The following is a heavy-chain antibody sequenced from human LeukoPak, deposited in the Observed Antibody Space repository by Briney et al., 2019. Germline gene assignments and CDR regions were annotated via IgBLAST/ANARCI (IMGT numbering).Heavy chain of an antibody. CDR3: ARGPSYYDFWSGYYTYFDY. D-gene: IGHD3-3*01. Sequence: GGSLRLSCAASGFTVSSNYMSWVRQAPGKGLEWVSVIYSGGSTYYADSVKGRFTISRDNSKNTLYLQTNSLRAEDTAVYYCARGPSYYDFWSGYYTYFDYWGQGTLVTVSS. J-gene: IGHJ4*02. V-gene: IGHV3-53*01. CDR1: GFTVSSNY. CDR2: IYSGGST.